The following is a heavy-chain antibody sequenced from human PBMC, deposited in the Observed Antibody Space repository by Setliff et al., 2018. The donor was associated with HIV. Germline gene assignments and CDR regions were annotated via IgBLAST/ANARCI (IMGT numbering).Heavy chain of an antibody. CDR2: LHLSGAT. CDR1: GGSISSHY. CDR3: ARDNSYYYGSGSHYWYGMDV. V-gene: IGHV4-4*07. J-gene: IGHJ6*01. D-gene: IGHD3-10*01. Sequence: PSETLSLTCSVSGGSISSHYWSWIRQPAGKGLEWIGRLHLSGATNYNPSLKSRVTMSIDTSKNQFSLKLSSVTAADTAVYYCARDNSYYYGSGSHYWYGMDVWGQGTTVTVSS.